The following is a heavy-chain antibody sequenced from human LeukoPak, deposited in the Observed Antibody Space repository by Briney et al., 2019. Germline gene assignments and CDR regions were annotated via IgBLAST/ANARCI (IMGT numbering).Heavy chain of an antibody. CDR2: ISNDGSTE. J-gene: IGHJ4*02. CDR1: GFTFSSYG. CDR3: AKEGSGSLRSFDY. V-gene: IGHV3-30*18. Sequence: GGTLSLSCVASGFTFSSYGMHWVRQAPGKGLEWVAVISNDGSTEYYAESVKGRFTISRDNSRNTVYLQMNSLSAEETAVYYCAKEGSGSLRSFDYWGQGTLVTVSS. D-gene: IGHD3-10*01.